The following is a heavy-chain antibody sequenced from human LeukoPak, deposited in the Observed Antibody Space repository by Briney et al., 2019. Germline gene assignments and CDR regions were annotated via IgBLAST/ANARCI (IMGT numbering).Heavy chain of an antibody. D-gene: IGHD2-15*01. CDR2: IKSKTDGETS. J-gene: IGHJ6*02. Sequence: GGSLRLSCGVSGLTFSNAWMNWVRQAPGKGLEWVGRIKSKTDGETSDYAASVKGRFTISRDDSKNTLYLQMNSLKIEDTAVYYCARVGCSGGSCYLRAGCYGMDVWGQGTTVTVSS. CDR3: ARVGCSGGSCYLRAGCYGMDV. CDR1: GLTFSNAW. V-gene: IGHV3-15*07.